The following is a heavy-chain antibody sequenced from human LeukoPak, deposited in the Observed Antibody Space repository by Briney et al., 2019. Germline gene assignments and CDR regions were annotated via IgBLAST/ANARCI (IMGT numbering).Heavy chain of an antibody. CDR1: LYTLTHYF. CDR3: ARAPRLRYYGSSEYYFDF. J-gene: IGHJ4*02. Sequence: ASVTVSCLTSLYTLTHYFLHWVRQAPGQGVEWMGWINANYGGTNYAQNFQGWGTMTRDTSISTAHIEVNRLRSEDTAVYYCARAPRLRYYGSSEYYFDFWGQGTLVTVSS. V-gene: IGHV1-2*04. CDR2: INANYGGT. D-gene: IGHD3-22*01.